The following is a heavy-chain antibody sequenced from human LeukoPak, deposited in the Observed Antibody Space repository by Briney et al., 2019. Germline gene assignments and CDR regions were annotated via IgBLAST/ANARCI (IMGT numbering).Heavy chain of an antibody. V-gene: IGHV3-30*04. CDR2: ISYDGSNK. CDR1: GFTFSSYA. Sequence: GGSLRLSCAASGFTFSSYAMRWVRQAPGKGLEWVAVISYDGSNKYYADSVKGRFTISRDNSKNTLYLQMNSLRAEDTAVYYCARAATSGYNYWGQGTLVTVSS. J-gene: IGHJ4*02. D-gene: IGHD2-15*01. CDR3: ARAATSGYNY.